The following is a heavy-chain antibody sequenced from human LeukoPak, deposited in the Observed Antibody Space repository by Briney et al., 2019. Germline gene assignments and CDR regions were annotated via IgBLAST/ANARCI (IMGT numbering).Heavy chain of an antibody. CDR2: IYYSGST. D-gene: IGHD3-3*01. J-gene: IGHJ3*02. CDR1: GGSISSGGYY. CDR3: AREADDFWSGVRQHDAFDI. Sequence: SETLSLTCTVSGGSISSGGYYWSWIRQHPGKGLEWIGYIYYSGSTYYNPSLKSRVTISVDTSKNQFSLKLSSVTAADTAVYYCAREADDFWSGVRQHDAFDIWGQGTMVTVSS. V-gene: IGHV4-31*03.